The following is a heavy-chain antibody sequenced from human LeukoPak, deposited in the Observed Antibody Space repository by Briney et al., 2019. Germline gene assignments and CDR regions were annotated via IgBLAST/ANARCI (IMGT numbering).Heavy chain of an antibody. Sequence: GGSLRLSCAASGFTFSSYSMNWVRQAPGKGLEWVSSISSSSSYIHYADSVKGRFTISRDNAKNSLYLQMNSLRAEDTAVYYCARGSRDIVVVPAAIDWFDPWGQGTLVTVSS. J-gene: IGHJ5*02. CDR1: GFTFSSYS. D-gene: IGHD2-2*02. V-gene: IGHV3-21*01. CDR2: ISSSSSYI. CDR3: ARGSRDIVVVPAAIDWFDP.